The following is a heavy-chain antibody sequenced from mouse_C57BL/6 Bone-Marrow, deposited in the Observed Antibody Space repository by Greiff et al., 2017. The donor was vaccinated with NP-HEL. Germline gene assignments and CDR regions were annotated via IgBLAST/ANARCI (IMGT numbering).Heavy chain of an antibody. V-gene: IGHV1-81*01. D-gene: IGHD1-1*01. CDR1: GYTFTSYG. CDR3: ASEGYYGSSSHWYYDV. J-gene: IGHJ1*03. Sequence: QVQLQQSGAELARPGASVKLSCKASGYTFTSYGISWVKQSTGQGLEWIGEIYPRSGNTYYNEKFKGKATLTADKSSSTAYMELRSLTSEDSAVYFCASEGYYGSSSHWYYDVWGTGTTVTVSS. CDR2: IYPRSGNT.